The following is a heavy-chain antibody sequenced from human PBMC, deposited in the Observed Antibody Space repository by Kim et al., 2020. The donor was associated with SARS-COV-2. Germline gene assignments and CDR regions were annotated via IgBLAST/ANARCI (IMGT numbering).Heavy chain of an antibody. V-gene: IGHV4-59*01. CDR3: ARDSYGSGSYYWYFDY. D-gene: IGHD3-10*01. J-gene: IGHJ4*02. Sequence: SLKSRVTISVDTSKNQFSLKLSSVTAADTAVYYCARDSYGSGSYYWYFDYWGQGTLVTVSS.